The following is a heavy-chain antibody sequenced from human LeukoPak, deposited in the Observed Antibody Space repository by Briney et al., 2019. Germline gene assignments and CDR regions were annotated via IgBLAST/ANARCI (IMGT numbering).Heavy chain of an antibody. Sequence: GGSLRLSCEGSAFIFSGHWMNWVRQTPGKGLVWVSRIASDGSSTTYADSVKGRFSISRDNAKNTLYLQMNSLRVEDTAVYYCARGRPHGNDYWGQGTLVTVSS. CDR2: IASDGSST. CDR3: ARGRPHGNDY. D-gene: IGHD4-23*01. J-gene: IGHJ4*02. V-gene: IGHV3-74*01. CDR1: AFIFSGHW.